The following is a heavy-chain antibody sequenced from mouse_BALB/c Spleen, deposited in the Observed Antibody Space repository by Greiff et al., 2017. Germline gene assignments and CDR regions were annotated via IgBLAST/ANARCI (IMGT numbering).Heavy chain of an antibody. CDR1: GFNIKDTY. CDR3: ARDGYYRSWCAY. D-gene: IGHD2-3*01. Sequence: VQLQQSGAELVKPGASVKLSCTASGFNIKDTYMHWVKQRPEQGLEWIGRIDPANGNTKYDPKFQGKATITADTSSNTAYLQLSSLTSEDTAVYYCARDGYYRSWCAYWGQGTLVTVSA. CDR2: IDPANGNT. V-gene: IGHV14-3*02. J-gene: IGHJ3*01.